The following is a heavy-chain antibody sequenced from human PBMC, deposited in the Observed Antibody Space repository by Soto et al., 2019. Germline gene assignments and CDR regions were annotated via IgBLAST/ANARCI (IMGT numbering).Heavy chain of an antibody. CDR3: ERELLGLINYYGMDV. CDR2: ISADSGGK. CDR1: GYTFTGYY. V-gene: IGHV1-2*02. Sequence: ASVKVSCKASGYTFTGYYIHWVRHAPGQGLEWMGWISADSGGKNYAQKFQGGVTMTRDTSISTADMEVGRLGSEGTAVYYCERELLGLINYYGMDVWVQGTTVTVSS. J-gene: IGHJ6*02. D-gene: IGHD7-27*01.